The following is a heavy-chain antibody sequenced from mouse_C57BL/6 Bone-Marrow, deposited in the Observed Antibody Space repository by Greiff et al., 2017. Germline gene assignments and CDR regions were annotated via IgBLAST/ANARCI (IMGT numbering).Heavy chain of an antibody. CDR3: ARRGAYYSLYYAMDY. CDR2: ISNLAYSI. J-gene: IGHJ4*01. D-gene: IGHD2-12*01. Sequence: EVQVVESGGGLVQPGGSLKLSCAASGFTFSDYGMAWVRQAPRKGPEWVAFISNLAYSIYYADTVTGRFTISRENAKNTLYLEMSSLRSEDTAMYYGARRGAYYSLYYAMDYWGQGTSVTVSS. V-gene: IGHV5-15*01. CDR1: GFTFSDYG.